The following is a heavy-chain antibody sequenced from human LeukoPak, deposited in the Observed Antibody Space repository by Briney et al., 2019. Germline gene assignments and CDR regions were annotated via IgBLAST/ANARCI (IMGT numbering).Heavy chain of an antibody. CDR1: GFTFSSFG. D-gene: IGHD6-13*01. CDR3: TRIGYSSSWSGDY. V-gene: IGHV3-30-3*01. Sequence: GGSLRLSCAASGFTFSSFGMHWVRQAPGKGPKWVAIISSDGSNEYYADSVKGRFSISRDNSRNTLYLRMNSLRAEDTAIYYCTRIGYSSSWSGDYWGQGTLVTVSS. CDR2: ISSDGSNE. J-gene: IGHJ4*02.